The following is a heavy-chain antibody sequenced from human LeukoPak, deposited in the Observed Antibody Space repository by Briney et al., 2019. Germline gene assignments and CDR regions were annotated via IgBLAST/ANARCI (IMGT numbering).Heavy chain of an antibody. V-gene: IGHV3-30-3*01. CDR3: ASEPGLSRGAVYAMDV. CDR1: GITLMSYT. Sequence: GGSLRLSCSASGITLMSYTIHWLRRAPGRGLEWLTLVLDNTDFAYDADSVKGRFIISRDTSKNVVYLQMNSLRPEDTAVYYCASEPGLSRGAVYAMDVWGQGTTVTVSS. D-gene: IGHD3-22*01. CDR2: VLDNTDFA. J-gene: IGHJ6*02.